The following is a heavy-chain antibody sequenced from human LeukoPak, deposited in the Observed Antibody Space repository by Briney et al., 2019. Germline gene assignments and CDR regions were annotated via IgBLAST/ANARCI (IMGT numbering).Heavy chain of an antibody. J-gene: IGHJ4*02. CDR1: GGSISSSNW. CDR3: ASVYDSSGYYPF. Sequence: PSETLSLTCAVSGGSISSSNWWSWVRQPPGKGLEWIGEIYHSGSTNYNPSLKSRVTISVDKSKNQFSLKLSSVTAADTAVYYCASVYDSSGYYPFWGQGTLVTVSS. CDR2: IYHSGST. V-gene: IGHV4-4*02. D-gene: IGHD3-22*01.